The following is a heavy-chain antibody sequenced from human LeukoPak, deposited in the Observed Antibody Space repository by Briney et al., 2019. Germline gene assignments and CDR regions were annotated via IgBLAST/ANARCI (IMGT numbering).Heavy chain of an antibody. V-gene: IGHV3-74*01. CDR1: GNYL. Sequence: GGSLRLSCAASGNYLMHWVRQAPGKGLVWVSHINSDGSWTSYADSVKGRFTISKDNAKNTVYLQMNNLRAEDTAVYYCVSFYEAYWGRGTLVTVSS. CDR2: INSDGSWT. J-gene: IGHJ4*02. CDR3: VSFYEAY. D-gene: IGHD2/OR15-2a*01.